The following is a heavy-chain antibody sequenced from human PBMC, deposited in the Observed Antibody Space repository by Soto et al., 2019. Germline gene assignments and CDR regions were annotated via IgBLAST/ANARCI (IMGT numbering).Heavy chain of an antibody. CDR1: GGDISTYS. D-gene: IGHD2-21*01. CDR3: AAQSLCYPSHQGPFEY. J-gene: IGHJ4*02. V-gene: IGHV1-69*06. CDR2: GFPISPAA. Sequence: QVLLVQSGTEVKRPGSSLNVSCRASGGDISTYSITWLRHVPGQRLEWMGGGFPISPAADSAQKFQDRLTITADNSTNSFYMHLSSLRSEDTAVYFCAAQSLCYPSHQGPFEYWGQGTPVIVSS.